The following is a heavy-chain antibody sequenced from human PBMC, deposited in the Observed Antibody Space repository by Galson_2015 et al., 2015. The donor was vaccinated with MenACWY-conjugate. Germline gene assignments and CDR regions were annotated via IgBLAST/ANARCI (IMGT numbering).Heavy chain of an antibody. CDR2: IKYDGSEQ. CDR3: TRDRKGLIASVPSNWFDP. V-gene: IGHV3-7*01. Sequence: SLRLSCAASGFTFSTYWMTWVRQAPGKGLEWVANIKYDGSEQYYGDSVRGRFTISRDNGKNTLILQMNSLRVEDTAVYYCTRDRKGLIASVPSNWFDPWGQGTLVTVSS. CDR1: GFTFSTYW. J-gene: IGHJ5*02. D-gene: IGHD2/OR15-2a*01.